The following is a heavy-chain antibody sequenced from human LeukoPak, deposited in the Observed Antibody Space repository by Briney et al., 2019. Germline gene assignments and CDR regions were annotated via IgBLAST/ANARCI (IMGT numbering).Heavy chain of an antibody. D-gene: IGHD2-15*01. CDR1: GYTFTGYY. J-gene: IGHJ6*02. V-gene: IGHV1-2*02. CDR2: FNPNSGGT. Sequence: ASVKVSCKASGYTFTGYYMHWVRQAPGQGLEWMGWFNPNSGGTNYAQKFQGRVTMTRDTSISTAYMELSRLRSDDTAVYYCARVVVVAATRPGGYYYYYGMDVWGQGTTVTVSS. CDR3: ARVVVVAATRPGGYYYYYGMDV.